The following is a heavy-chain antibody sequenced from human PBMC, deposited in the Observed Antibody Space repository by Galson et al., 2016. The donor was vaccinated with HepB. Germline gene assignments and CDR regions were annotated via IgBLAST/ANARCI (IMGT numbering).Heavy chain of an antibody. V-gene: IGHV3-30*18. Sequence: GFTSSSYGMHWVRQAPGKGLEWVAVISYDGSDKYYADSVKGRFTISRDNSKNTLNLQMNSLRAEDTAVYYCAKDRRYYDSSGYFWEGYYYDGMDVWGQGTTVTVSS. D-gene: IGHD3-22*01. J-gene: IGHJ6*02. CDR2: ISYDGSDK. CDR1: GFTSSSYG. CDR3: AKDRRYYDSSGYFWEGYYYDGMDV.